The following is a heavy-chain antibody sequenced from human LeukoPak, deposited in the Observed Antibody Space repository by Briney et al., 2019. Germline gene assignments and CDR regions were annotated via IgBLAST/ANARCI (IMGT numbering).Heavy chain of an antibody. J-gene: IGHJ4*02. CDR3: QGLGY. V-gene: IGHV4-39*01. CDR1: GGSISNINYY. CDR2: IYYSGNT. Sequence: SETLSLTCTVSGGSISNINYYWVWIRQPPGKELEWIGSIYYSGNTYYNPSLKSRVTISVDTSKNQFSLKVNSVTAADTAVYYCQGLGYWGQGTLVTVSS.